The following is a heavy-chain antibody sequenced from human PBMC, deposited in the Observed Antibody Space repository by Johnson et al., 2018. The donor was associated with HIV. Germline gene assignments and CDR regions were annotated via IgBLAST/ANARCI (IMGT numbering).Heavy chain of an antibody. D-gene: IGHD2-15*01. CDR2: IRYDGSNK. J-gene: IGHJ3*02. CDR3: ARSVGYCSGGSCSPDAFDI. V-gene: IGHV3-30*02. Sequence: QVQLVESGGGLVQPWRSLRLSCAASGFTFSSYSMHWVRHAPGKGLEWVAFIRYDGSNKYYADSVKGRLTISSDNSKNTLYLQMNSLRAEDTAVYYCARSVGYCSGGSCSPDAFDIWGQGTMVTVSS. CDR1: GFTFSSYS.